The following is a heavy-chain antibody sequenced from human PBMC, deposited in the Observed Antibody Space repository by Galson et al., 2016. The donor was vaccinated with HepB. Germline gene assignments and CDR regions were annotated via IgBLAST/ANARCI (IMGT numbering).Heavy chain of an antibody. CDR2: INGGGGST. Sequence: SLRLSCAASGFTFSGYAMNWVRQTPGKGLEWVSGINGGGGSTYVANSVKGRLTISRDISKSALYLQMNSLRGEDAGVYYCVRVHDVTLNHLLGALDVWGQGTTVAVSS. CDR1: GFTFSGYA. CDR3: VRVHDVTLNHLLGALDV. D-gene: IGHD3-10*01. J-gene: IGHJ6*02. V-gene: IGHV3-23*01.